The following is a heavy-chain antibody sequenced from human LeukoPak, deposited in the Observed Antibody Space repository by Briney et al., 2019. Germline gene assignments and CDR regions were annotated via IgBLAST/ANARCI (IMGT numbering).Heavy chain of an antibody. CDR1: GYTFTGYG. J-gene: IGHJ1*01. D-gene: IGHD6-13*01. V-gene: IGHV1-18*01. CDR2: ISAYNGNT. Sequence: RASVKVSCKASGYTFTGYGTSWVRQAPQQGLEWMGWISAYNGNTNYAQKLQGRVTMTTDTSTSTAYMELRSLRSDDTAVYYCARVPYMSSWSSAEYFQHWGQGTLVTVSS. CDR3: ARVPYMSSWSSAEYFQH.